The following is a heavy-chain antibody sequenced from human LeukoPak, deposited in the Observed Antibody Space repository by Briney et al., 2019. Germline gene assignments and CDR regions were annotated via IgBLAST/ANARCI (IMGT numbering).Heavy chain of an antibody. CDR1: GGSFSGYY. Sequence: SDTLSLTCAVYGGSFSGYYWSWIRQPPGKGLEWIGEINHSGSTNYNPSLKSRVTISVDTSKNQFSLKLNSVTAADTAVYYCASLSGFYLDWGQGTLVTVSS. D-gene: IGHD3-22*01. J-gene: IGHJ4*02. CDR2: INHSGST. CDR3: ASLSGFYLD. V-gene: IGHV4-34*01.